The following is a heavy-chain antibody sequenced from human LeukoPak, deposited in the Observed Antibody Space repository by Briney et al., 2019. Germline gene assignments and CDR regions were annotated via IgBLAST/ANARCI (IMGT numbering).Heavy chain of an antibody. CDR1: GFTFSSYE. Sequence: PGGSLRLSCAASGFTFSSYEMNWVRQAPGKGLEWVSAISGSGGSTYYADSVKGRFTVSRDNAKKTLYLQMNSLRAEDTAVYYCARDVGNFDYWGQGTLVTVSS. CDR2: ISGSGGST. V-gene: IGHV3-23*01. J-gene: IGHJ4*02. CDR3: ARDVGNFDY.